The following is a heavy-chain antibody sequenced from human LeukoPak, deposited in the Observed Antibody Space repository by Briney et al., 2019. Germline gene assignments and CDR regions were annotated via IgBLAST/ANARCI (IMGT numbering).Heavy chain of an antibody. CDR3: ASEAASMVRGVLFDY. CDR2: ISYDGSNK. V-gene: IGHV3-30*03. J-gene: IGHJ4*02. CDR1: GFTFDDYG. Sequence: GGSLRLSCAASGFTFDDYGMSWVRQAPGKGLEWVAVISYDGSNKYYADSVKGRFTISRDNSKNTLYLQMNSLRAEDTAVYYCASEAASMVRGVLFDYWGQGTLVTVSS. D-gene: IGHD3-10*01.